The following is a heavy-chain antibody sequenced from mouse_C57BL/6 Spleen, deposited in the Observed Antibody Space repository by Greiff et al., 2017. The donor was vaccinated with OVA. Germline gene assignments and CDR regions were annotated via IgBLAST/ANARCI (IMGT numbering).Heavy chain of an antibody. CDR2: IYPSDSET. CDR3: ARKDYDYDGAWFAY. Sequence: QVQLQQPGAELVRPGSSVKLSCKASGYTFTSYWMDWVKQRPGQGLEWIGNIYPSDSETHYNQKFKDKATLTVDKSSSTAYMQLSSLTSEDSAVYYCARKDYDYDGAWFAYWGQGTLVTVSA. J-gene: IGHJ3*01. V-gene: IGHV1-61*01. D-gene: IGHD2-4*01. CDR1: GYTFTSYW.